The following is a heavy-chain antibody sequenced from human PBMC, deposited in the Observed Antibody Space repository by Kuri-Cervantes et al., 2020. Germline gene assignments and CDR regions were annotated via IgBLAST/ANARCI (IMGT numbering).Heavy chain of an antibody. D-gene: IGHD5-12*01. J-gene: IGHJ4*02. CDR1: GFTFSLYA. V-gene: IGHV3-23*01. CDR3: AKDLDIVATATFDY. Sequence: GESLKISCATSGFTFSLYAMSWVRQPPGKGLEWVSTVSGGVANTNYADSVKGRFTISRDNSKNTLYLQMDSLGADDTAVYYCAKDLDIVATATFDYWGQGTLVTVSS. CDR2: VSGGVANT.